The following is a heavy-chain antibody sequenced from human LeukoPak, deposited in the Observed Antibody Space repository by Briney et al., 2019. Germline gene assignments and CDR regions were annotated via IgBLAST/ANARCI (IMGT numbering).Heavy chain of an antibody. J-gene: IGHJ4*02. CDR1: GGSISSGDYY. CDR3: ARDHRSRGGSYFDY. V-gene: IGHV4-30-4*01. D-gene: IGHD3-16*01. CDR2: IYYSGST. Sequence: SQTLSLTCTVSGGSISSGDYYWSWIRQPPGKGLEWIGYIYYSGSTYYNPSLKSRVTISVDTSKNQFSLKLSSVTAADTAVYYCARDHRSRGGSYFDYWGQGTLVTVSS.